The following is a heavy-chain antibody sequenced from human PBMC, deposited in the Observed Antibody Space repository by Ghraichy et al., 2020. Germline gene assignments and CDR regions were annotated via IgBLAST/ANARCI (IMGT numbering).Heavy chain of an antibody. CDR1: GFTFSSYG. Sequence: GGSLRLSCAASGFTFSSYGMHWVRQAPGKGLEWVAVISYDGSNKYYADSVKGRFTISRDNSKNTLYLQMNSLRAEDTAVYYCAKDTEEMATMGLGDWGQGTRVTVSS. V-gene: IGHV3-30*18. CDR2: ISYDGSNK. J-gene: IGHJ4*02. CDR3: AKDTEEMATMGLGD. D-gene: IGHD5-24*01.